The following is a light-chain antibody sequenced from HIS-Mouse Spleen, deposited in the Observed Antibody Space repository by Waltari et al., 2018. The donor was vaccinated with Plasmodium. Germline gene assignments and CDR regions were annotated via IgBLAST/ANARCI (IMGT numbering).Light chain of an antibody. J-gene: IGKJ3*01. CDR1: QSVSN. V-gene: IGKV3-15*01. Sequence: EIVMTQSPATLSVSPGERATLPCRASQSVSNLAWYQQTPGQAPRLLIYGASTRATGIPARFSGSGSGTEFTLTISSLQSEDFAVYYCQQYNNWSFTFGPGTKVDIK. CDR3: QQYNNWSFT. CDR2: GAS.